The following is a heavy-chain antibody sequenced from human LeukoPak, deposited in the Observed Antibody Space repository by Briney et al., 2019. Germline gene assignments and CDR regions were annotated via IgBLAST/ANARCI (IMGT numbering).Heavy chain of an antibody. CDR3: ARGYYDFWSGYYYDAFDI. D-gene: IGHD3-3*01. V-gene: IGHV3-74*01. CDR2: INTDGSRT. CDR1: GFTFSSYW. J-gene: IGHJ3*02. Sequence: GGSLRLSCAASGFTFSSYWMHWVRQAPGKGLVWVSRINTDGSRTTYADSVKGRFTISRDNAKNTLYLQMNSLRAEDTAVYYCARGYYDFWSGYYYDAFDIWGQGTMVTVSS.